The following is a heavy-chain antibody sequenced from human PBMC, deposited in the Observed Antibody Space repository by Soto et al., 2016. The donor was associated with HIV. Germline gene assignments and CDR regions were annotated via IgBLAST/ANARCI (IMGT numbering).Heavy chain of an antibody. V-gene: IGHV1-2*02. CDR3: ARDGVGGATAYYFDY. CDR1: GYTFTGYY. CDR2: INPNSGGT. D-gene: IGHD5-12*01. J-gene: IGHJ4*02. Sequence: QVQLVQSGAEVKKPGASVKVSCKASGYTFTGYYMHWVRQAPGQGLEWMGWINPNSGGTNYAQKFQGRVTMTRDTSISTAYMELSRLRSDDTAVYYCARDGVGGATAYYFDYWGQGTLVTVSS.